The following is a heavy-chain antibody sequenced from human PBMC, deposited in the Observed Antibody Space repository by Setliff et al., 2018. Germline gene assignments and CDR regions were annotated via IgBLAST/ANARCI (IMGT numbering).Heavy chain of an antibody. CDR2: ISPGNGNT. D-gene: IGHD2-8*01. CDR1: GYSFTSYT. V-gene: IGHV1-3*01. Sequence: ASVKASCKASGYSFTSYTIHWARQAPGQGLEWMGWISPGNGNTAYSQKIQDRVTITRDTSASTAYMELSSLRSEDTAVYYCARIGFGYYSTSGAWYFDNWGQGTLVTVSS. J-gene: IGHJ4*02. CDR3: ARIGFGYYSTSGAWYFDN.